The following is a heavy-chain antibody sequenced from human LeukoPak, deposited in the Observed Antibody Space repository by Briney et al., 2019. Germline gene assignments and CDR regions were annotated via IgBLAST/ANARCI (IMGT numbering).Heavy chain of an antibody. CDR1: GFTFSSYG. D-gene: IGHD6-13*01. V-gene: IGHV3-30*02. J-gene: IGHJ2*01. CDR2: IRYDGSNK. CDR3: AKDIPGIAAAGTSWGYFDL. Sequence: GGSLRLSCAASGFTFSSYGMHWVRQAPGKGLEWVAFIRYDGSNKYYADSVRGRFTISRDNSKNTLYLQMNSLRAEDTAVYYCAKDIPGIAAAGTSWGYFDLWGRGTLVTVSS.